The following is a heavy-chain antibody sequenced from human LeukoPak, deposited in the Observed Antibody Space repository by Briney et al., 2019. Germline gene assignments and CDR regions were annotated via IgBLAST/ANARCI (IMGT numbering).Heavy chain of an antibody. Sequence: GGSLRLSCAASGFTFSSYWMHWVRQAPGKGLVWVSRINSDGSSTSYADSVKGRFTISRDNAKNTLYLQMNSLRAEDTAVYYCARGDYYGSGSYLENAFDIWGQGTMVTVSS. D-gene: IGHD3-10*01. CDR1: GFTFSSYW. CDR3: ARGDYYGSGSYLENAFDI. V-gene: IGHV3-74*01. J-gene: IGHJ3*02. CDR2: INSDGSST.